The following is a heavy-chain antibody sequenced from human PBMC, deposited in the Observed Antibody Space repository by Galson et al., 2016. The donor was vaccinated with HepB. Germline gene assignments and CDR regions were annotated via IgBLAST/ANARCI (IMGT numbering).Heavy chain of an antibody. D-gene: IGHD3-16*01. CDR3: ARRLRAIRHDCFDI. Sequence: SETLSLTCNVSGGSISSSEYYWVWIRQPPGKGLEWIGSIYFTGSTYYNPSLKGQVTISADTTKNQFSLKLSSVTATDTGVYYCARRLRAIRHDCFDIWGQGTTVTVSS. CDR1: GGSISSSEYY. CDR2: IYFTGST. J-gene: IGHJ3*02. V-gene: IGHV4-39*01.